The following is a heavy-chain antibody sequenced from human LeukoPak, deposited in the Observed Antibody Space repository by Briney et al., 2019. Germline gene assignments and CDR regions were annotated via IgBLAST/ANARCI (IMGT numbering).Heavy chain of an antibody. CDR1: GFTFSSYA. CDR2: IKEHGSEK. Sequence: GGSLRLSCAASGFTFSSYAMSWVRQAPGKGLEWVANIKEHGSEKYYLESVKGRFTISRDNARNSLYLQMNSLRAEDTAVYYCARLPLTERRHFVYWGQGTLVTVSS. V-gene: IGHV3-7*03. CDR3: ARLPLTERRHFVY. J-gene: IGHJ4*02. D-gene: IGHD5-24*01.